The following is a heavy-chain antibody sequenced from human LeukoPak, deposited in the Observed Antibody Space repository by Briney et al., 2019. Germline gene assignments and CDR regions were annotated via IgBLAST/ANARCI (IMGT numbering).Heavy chain of an antibody. CDR3: ARGPASIAAAGTFDY. J-gene: IGHJ4*02. D-gene: IGHD6-13*01. V-gene: IGHV1-18*04. CDR2: INAYNGNT. CDR1: GYTFTSYG. Sequence: ASVKVSCKASGYTFTSYGISWVRQAPGQGLEWMGWINAYNGNTNYAQKLQGRVTMTTDTSTSTAYMELRSLRSDDTAVYYCARGPASIAAAGTFDYWGQGTLVTVSS.